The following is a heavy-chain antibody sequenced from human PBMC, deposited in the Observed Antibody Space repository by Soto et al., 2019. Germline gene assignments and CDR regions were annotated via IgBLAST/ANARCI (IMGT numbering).Heavy chain of an antibody. CDR1: GGSVSSGSYY. Sequence: QMQLQESGPGLVKPSETLSLTCTVSGGSVSSGSYYWSWIRQPPGKGLEWIGYIYYSGSTNYNPSLKSRVTISVDTSKNQFSLKLSSVTAADTAVYYCARDDYYGSGNLYWGQGTLVTVSS. V-gene: IGHV4-61*01. J-gene: IGHJ4*02. CDR2: IYYSGST. CDR3: ARDDYYGSGNLY. D-gene: IGHD3-10*01.